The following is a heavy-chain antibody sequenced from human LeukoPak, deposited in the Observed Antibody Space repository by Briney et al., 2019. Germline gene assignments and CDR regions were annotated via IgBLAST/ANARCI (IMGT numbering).Heavy chain of an antibody. V-gene: IGHV3-30-3*01. J-gene: IGHJ6*02. CDR1: GFTFSSYA. CDR3: ARGGGLDV. Sequence: HAGRSLRLSCAASGFTFSSYAMHWVRQAPGKGLEWVAVISYDGSNKYYADSVKGRFTISRDNSKNTLYLQMSNLRAEGTAVYFCARGGGLDVWGQGATVTVSS. CDR2: ISYDGSNK. D-gene: IGHD3-16*01.